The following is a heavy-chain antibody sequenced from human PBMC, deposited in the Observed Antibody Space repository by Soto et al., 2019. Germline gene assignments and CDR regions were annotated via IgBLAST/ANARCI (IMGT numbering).Heavy chain of an antibody. J-gene: IGHJ4*02. Sequence: GGSLRLSCAASGFIFSSYWMSWVRQAPGKGLEWVANIKQDGSEKYYVDSVKGRFTISRDNAKNSLYLQMNSLRAEDTAVYYCARELDVVVPAAIVWGQGTLVTVSS. V-gene: IGHV3-7*01. CDR2: IKQDGSEK. D-gene: IGHD2-2*01. CDR1: GFIFSSYW. CDR3: ARELDVVVPAAIV.